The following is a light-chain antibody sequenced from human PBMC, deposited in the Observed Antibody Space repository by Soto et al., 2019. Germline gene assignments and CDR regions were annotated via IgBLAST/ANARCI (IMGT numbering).Light chain of an antibody. V-gene: IGLV2-23*01. J-gene: IGLJ1*01. CDR2: EAS. CDR1: SSDAGSYNL. CDR3: CSYAGSSTWV. Sequence: QSALTQPASVSGSPGQSITISCTGTSSDAGSYNLVSWYQQHPGKVPKIMIYEASKRPSGAPNRFSGSKSGNTASLTISGLQAEDEADYYCCSYAGSSTWVFGTGTKVTVL.